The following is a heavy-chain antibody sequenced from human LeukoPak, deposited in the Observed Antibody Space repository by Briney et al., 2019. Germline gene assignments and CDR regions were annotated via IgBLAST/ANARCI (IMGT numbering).Heavy chain of an antibody. D-gene: IGHD6-19*01. J-gene: IGHJ4*02. CDR1: GFTFSNAW. Sequence: GGSLRLSCAASGFTFSNAWMSWVRQAPGKGLEWVGRIKSKTDGGTTDYAAPVKGRFTISRDDSKNTLYLQMNSLKTEDTAVYYCTTEPYSSGWGTNPFDYWGQGTLVTVSS. CDR3: TTEPYSSGWGTNPFDY. CDR2: IKSKTDGGTT. V-gene: IGHV3-15*01.